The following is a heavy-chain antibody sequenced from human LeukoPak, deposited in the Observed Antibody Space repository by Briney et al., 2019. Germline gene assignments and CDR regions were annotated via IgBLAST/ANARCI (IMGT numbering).Heavy chain of an antibody. D-gene: IGHD3-16*01. CDR2: TYYSGDT. V-gene: IGHV4-59*01. CDR1: GASISSSY. Sequence: PSETLSLTCTVSGASISSSYWSWIRQPPGKGLEWIGYTYYSGDTNYNPSLESRVTISLDTSKNHFSLRMSSVTAADTAIYYCARGAGGPDYWGQGTLVTVSS. J-gene: IGHJ4*02. CDR3: ARGAGGPDY.